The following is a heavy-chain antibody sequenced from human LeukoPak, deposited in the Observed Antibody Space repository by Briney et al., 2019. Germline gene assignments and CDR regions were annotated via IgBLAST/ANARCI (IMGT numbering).Heavy chain of an antibody. Sequence: SQTLSPTYAVSGGSISSGGYSWGWIRQPPGKGLEWIGYIYHSGSTYNNPSLKSRVTISVDRSKHQFSLKPRSVTAADTAVHYRAARRGANDGWGQRTLVTAS. CDR2: IYHSGST. J-gene: IGHJ4*02. CDR3: AARRGANDG. CDR1: GGSISSGGYS. D-gene: IGHD4/OR15-4a*01. V-gene: IGHV4-30-2*01.